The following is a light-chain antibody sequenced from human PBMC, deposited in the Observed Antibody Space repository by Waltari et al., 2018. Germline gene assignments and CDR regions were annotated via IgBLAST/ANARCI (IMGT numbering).Light chain of an antibody. CDR3: QSYDSSLSVV. J-gene: IGLJ2*01. V-gene: IGLV1-40*01. CDR1: SSNIGAGYD. CDR2: NKN. Sequence: QSVLTQPPSVSGAPGQRVTISCTGSSSNIGAGYDVHWYQQPPGTAPKLLIFNKNNRPSGVPDRFSGSKSGTSASLAISGLQAEDEADYYCQSYDSSLSVVFGGGTRLTVL.